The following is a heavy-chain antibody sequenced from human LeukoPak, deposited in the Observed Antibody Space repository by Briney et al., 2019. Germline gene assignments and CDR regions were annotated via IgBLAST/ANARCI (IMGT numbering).Heavy chain of an antibody. CDR2: ISAYNGNT. V-gene: IGHV1-18*01. Sequence: ASVKVSCKASGYTFTSYLIHWVRQAPGQRLEWMGWISAYNGNTNYAQNLQGRVTMTTDASTSTVYMELRSLRSDDTAMYYCGRWRESSNWPPGYLQYWGQGILVTVSS. D-gene: IGHD4-11*01. J-gene: IGHJ1*01. CDR3: GRWRESSNWPPGYLQY. CDR1: GYTFTSYL.